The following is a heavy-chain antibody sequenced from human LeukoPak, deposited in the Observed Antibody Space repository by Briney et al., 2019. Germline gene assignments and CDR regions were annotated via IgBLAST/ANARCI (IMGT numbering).Heavy chain of an antibody. CDR3: ARAPRDSSSSNYMRRFDY. J-gene: IGHJ4*02. D-gene: IGHD3-22*01. CDR2: INHSGST. CDR1: GGSFSGYY. Sequence: SETLSLTCAVYGGSFSGYYWSWIRQPPGKGLEWIGEINHSGSTYYNPSLKSRVTMSVDTSKNQFSLELSSVTAADTAVYYCARAPRDSSSSNYMRRFDYWGQGTLVTVSS. V-gene: IGHV4-34*01.